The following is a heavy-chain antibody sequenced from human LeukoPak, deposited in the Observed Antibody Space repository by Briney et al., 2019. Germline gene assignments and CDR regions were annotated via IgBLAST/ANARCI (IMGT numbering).Heavy chain of an antibody. Sequence: SETLSLTCTVSGGSISSYYWSWIRQPPGKGLEWIGYIYYSGSTNYNPSLKSRVTISVETSKNQFSLKLSSVTAADTAVYYCARLRRVGATPFDYWGQGTLVTVSS. CDR2: IYYSGST. CDR1: GGSISSYY. CDR3: ARLRRVGATPFDY. V-gene: IGHV4-59*08. D-gene: IGHD1-26*01. J-gene: IGHJ4*02.